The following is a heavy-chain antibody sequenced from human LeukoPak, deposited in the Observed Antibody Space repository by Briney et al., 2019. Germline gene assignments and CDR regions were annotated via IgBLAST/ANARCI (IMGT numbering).Heavy chain of an antibody. V-gene: IGHV3-21*01. CDR3: ARGPNYGARVDFLDS. J-gene: IGHJ4*02. D-gene: IGHD4-17*01. CDR2: ISSSSSYI. Sequence: GGSLRLSCAASGFTFSSYSMNWVRQAPGKGLEWVSSISSSSSYIYYADSVKGRFIISRDNAKNSLYLQMNSLSADDTTVYYCARGPNYGARVDFLDSWGQGTKVTVSS. CDR1: GFTFSSYS.